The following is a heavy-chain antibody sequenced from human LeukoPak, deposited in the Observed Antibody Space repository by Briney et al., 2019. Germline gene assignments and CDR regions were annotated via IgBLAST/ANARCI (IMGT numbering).Heavy chain of an antibody. J-gene: IGHJ5*02. V-gene: IGHV3-21*01. D-gene: IGHD6-13*01. CDR1: GFTFSSYS. CDR3: ARGGIAAAGDT. CDR2: ISSSGSYI. Sequence: GGSQRLSCAASGFTFSSYSMNWVRQAPGKGLEWVSSISSSGSYIYYADSVKGRFTISRDNAKNSLYLQMNSLRAEDTAVYYCARGGIAAAGDTWGQGTLVTVSS.